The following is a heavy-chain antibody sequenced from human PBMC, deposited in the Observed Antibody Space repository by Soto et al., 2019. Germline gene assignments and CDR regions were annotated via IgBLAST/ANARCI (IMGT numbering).Heavy chain of an antibody. J-gene: IGHJ4*02. CDR1: GGSISSGGDY. Sequence: SETLSLTCTVSGGSISSGGDYWSWIRQHPGTGLEWIGHISHSGSTYYNPSLKSRVTISVDRSKNQFSLKLSSVTAADTAVYYCAAGGGLPRYYWGQGTLVTVSS. CDR2: ISHSGST. V-gene: IGHV4-31*03. D-gene: IGHD5-12*01. CDR3: AAGGGLPRYY.